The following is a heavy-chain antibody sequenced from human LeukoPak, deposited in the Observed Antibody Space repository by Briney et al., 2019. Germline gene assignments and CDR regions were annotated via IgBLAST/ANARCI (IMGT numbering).Heavy chain of an antibody. V-gene: IGHV4-59*01. J-gene: IGHJ3*02. CDR3: AKSAKRLAPDAFDI. CDR2: INYSGST. Sequence: SETLSLTCTVSGGSISSYYWSWIRQPPGKGLEWIGYINYSGSTNYNPSLKSRVTISVDTSRNQFSLKLTSVTAADAAVYYCAKSAKRLAPDAFDIWGQGTMVTVSS. CDR1: GGSISSYY.